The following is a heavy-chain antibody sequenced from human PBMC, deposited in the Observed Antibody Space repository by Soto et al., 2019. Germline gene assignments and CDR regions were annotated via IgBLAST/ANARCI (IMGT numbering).Heavy chain of an antibody. Sequence: QVQLVESGGGLVRPGGSLRLSCAASGFTFRDYDMSWIRQAPGKGLEGVSCISSSGTDTYYADSVKGRFTISRDNAKNSLYVEMKSVNIEDTAVYYCARKGPRAARPNHWGQGTLVTVSS. CDR2: ISSSGTDT. J-gene: IGHJ5*02. CDR1: GFTFRDYD. V-gene: IGHV3-11*01. CDR3: ARKGPRAARPNH. D-gene: IGHD6-6*01.